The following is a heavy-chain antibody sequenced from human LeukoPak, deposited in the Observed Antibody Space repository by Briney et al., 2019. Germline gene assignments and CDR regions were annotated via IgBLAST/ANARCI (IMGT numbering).Heavy chain of an antibody. V-gene: IGHV5-51*01. CDR3: ATVTDRGSWYVGY. CDR1: GYSFTSYW. D-gene: IGHD6-13*01. CDR2: IYPGGDSDT. J-gene: IGHJ4*02. Sequence: GESLKISCKGSGYSFTSYWIGWVRQMPGKGLEWMGIIYPGGDSDTRYSPSFQGQVTISADKSISTAYLQWSSLKASDTAIYYCATVTDRGSWYVGYWGQGTLVTVSS.